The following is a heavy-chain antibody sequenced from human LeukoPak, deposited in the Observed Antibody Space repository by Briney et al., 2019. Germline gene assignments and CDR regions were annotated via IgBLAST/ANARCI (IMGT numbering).Heavy chain of an antibody. CDR3: ARNRVRYDFYYYGMDV. J-gene: IGHJ6*02. D-gene: IGHD3-3*01. Sequence: GGSLRLSCAASGFTFSSYGMHWVRQAPGKGLEWVAVIWYDGSNKYYADSVKGRFTISRDNSKNTLYLQMNSLRAEDTVVYYCARNRVRYDFYYYGMDVWGQGTTVTVSS. CDR1: GFTFSSYG. V-gene: IGHV3-33*01. CDR2: IWYDGSNK.